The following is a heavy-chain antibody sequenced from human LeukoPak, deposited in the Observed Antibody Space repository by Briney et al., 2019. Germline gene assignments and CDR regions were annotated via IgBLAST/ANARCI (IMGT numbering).Heavy chain of an antibody. CDR1: GGSISSYY. V-gene: IGHV4-59*01. CDR3: ARDLRGYYRD. Sequence: PSETLSLTCTVSGGSISSYYWSWIRQPPGKGLEWIGYIYYSGGTNYNPSLKSRVTISVDTSKNQFSLKLSSVTAADTAVYYCARDLRGYYRDWGQGTLVTVSS. D-gene: IGHD5-18*01. J-gene: IGHJ4*02. CDR2: IYYSGGT.